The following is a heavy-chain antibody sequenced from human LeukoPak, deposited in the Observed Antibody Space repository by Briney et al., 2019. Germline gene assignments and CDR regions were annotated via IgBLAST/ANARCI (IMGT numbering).Heavy chain of an antibody. V-gene: IGHV3-21*01. Sequence: GGSLRLSCAASGFTFSSHWMIWVRQAPGKGLEWVSSISSSSSYIYYADSVKGRFTISRDNAKNSLYLQMNSLRAEDTAVYYCARAPVFGVVIMPFDYWGQGTLVTVSS. J-gene: IGHJ4*02. CDR3: ARAPVFGVVIMPFDY. CDR1: GFTFSSHW. CDR2: ISSSSSYI. D-gene: IGHD3-3*01.